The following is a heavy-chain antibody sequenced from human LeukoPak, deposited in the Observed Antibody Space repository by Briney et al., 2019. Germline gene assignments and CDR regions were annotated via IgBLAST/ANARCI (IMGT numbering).Heavy chain of an antibody. CDR3: ARLSGRVTRKVEGNDY. Sequence: PSETLSLTCAVYGGSFSGYYWSWIRQPPGKGLEWIGEINHSGSTNYNPSLKSRVTISVDTSKNQFSLKLSSVTAADTAVYYCARLSGRVTRKVEGNDYWGQGTLVTVSS. CDR2: INHSGST. V-gene: IGHV4-34*01. D-gene: IGHD1-26*01. CDR1: GGSFSGYY. J-gene: IGHJ4*02.